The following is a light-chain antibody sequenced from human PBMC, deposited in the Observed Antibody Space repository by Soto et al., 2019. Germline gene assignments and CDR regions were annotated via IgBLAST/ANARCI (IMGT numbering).Light chain of an antibody. J-gene: IGKJ5*01. Sequence: EIVLTQSPGTLSLSPGERATLSCRASQSVSSSYLAWYQQKPGHAPRLLIYGASSRATGIPDRFSGSGSGTDFTLTISRLEPEDFAVYYCQQYRSSSRTFGQGTRLEIK. V-gene: IGKV3-20*01. CDR3: QQYRSSSRT. CDR1: QSVSSSY. CDR2: GAS.